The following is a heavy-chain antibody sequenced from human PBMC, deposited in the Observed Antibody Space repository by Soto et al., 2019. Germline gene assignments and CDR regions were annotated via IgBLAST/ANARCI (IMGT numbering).Heavy chain of an antibody. Sequence: PGESLKISCKGSGYSFTSYWIGWVRQMPGKGLEWMGIIYPGDSDTRYSPSFQGQVTISADKSISTAYLQWSSLKASDTAVYYCARDRPRIAVAGKAGGMDVWGQGTTVTVSS. CDR3: ARDRPRIAVAGKAGGMDV. CDR2: IYPGDSDT. D-gene: IGHD6-19*01. J-gene: IGHJ6*02. CDR1: GYSFTSYW. V-gene: IGHV5-51*01.